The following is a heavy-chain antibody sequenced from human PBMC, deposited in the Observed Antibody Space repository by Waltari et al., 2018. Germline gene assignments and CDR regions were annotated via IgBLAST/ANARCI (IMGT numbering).Heavy chain of an antibody. CDR2: IIPIFGTA. J-gene: IGHJ4*02. CDR1: GGTFSRYA. V-gene: IGHV1-69*13. D-gene: IGHD6-19*01. Sequence: QVQLVQSGAEVKKPGSSVKVSCKASGGTFSRYAISWVRQAPGQGLEWMGGIIPIFGTANYAQKFQGRVTITADESTSTAYMELSSLRSEDTAVYYCASRPKRSSGWYLSSLNYWGQGTLVTVSS. CDR3: ASRPKRSSGWYLSSLNY.